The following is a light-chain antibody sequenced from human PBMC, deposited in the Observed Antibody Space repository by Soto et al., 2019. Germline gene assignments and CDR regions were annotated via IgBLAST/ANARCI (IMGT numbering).Light chain of an antibody. CDR2: EGS. CDR1: SSDVGSYNL. CDR3: GSYRSSSPYV. Sequence: QSALTQPASVSGSPGQSITISCTGTSSDVGSYNLVSWYQQHPGKAPKLMIYEGSKRPSGVSNRFSGSKSGNTASLTVSGLQAEDEADYYCGSYRSSSPYVFGTGTKLTVL. J-gene: IGLJ1*01. V-gene: IGLV2-14*02.